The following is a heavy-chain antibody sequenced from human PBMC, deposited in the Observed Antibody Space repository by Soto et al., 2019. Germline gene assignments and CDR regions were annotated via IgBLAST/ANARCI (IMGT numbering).Heavy chain of an antibody. V-gene: IGHV3-30*18. CDR1: GFTFSSYG. CDR2: ISYDGSNK. J-gene: IGHJ4*02. CDR3: AKGFLSVAATLNY. D-gene: IGHD2-15*01. Sequence: QVQLVESGGGVVQPGRSLRLSCAASGFTFSSYGMHWVRQAPGKGPEWVAVISYDGSNKYYADSVKGRFTISRDNSKNTLYLQMNSLRAEDTAVYYCAKGFLSVAATLNYWGQGTLVTVSS.